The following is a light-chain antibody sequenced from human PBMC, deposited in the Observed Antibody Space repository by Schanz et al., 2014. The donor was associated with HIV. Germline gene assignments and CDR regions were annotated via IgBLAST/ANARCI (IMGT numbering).Light chain of an antibody. CDR3: QHYGDSRGT. J-gene: IGKJ4*01. CDR1: QRLSSSY. Sequence: EIVLTQSPATLSLSPGGRATLSCGASQRLSSSYLAWYQQKRAQPPRLVIYATSTRAAGIPDRFSGTGSGTDFTLTISRLEPEDFAVYYCQHYGDSRGTFGGGTKVEIK. CDR2: ATS. V-gene: IGKV3-20*01.